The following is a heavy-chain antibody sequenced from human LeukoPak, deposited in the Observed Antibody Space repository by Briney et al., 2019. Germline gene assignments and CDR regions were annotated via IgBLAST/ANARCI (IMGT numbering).Heavy chain of an antibody. D-gene: IGHD3-16*01. CDR2: INPDSGFT. Sequence: ASVKVSCKASGYKFTDDYVHWVRQAPGQGLEFMGWINPDSGFTNYAQKFKGRVTMTRDTSISTAYLEVRSLTSDDTAVYYCAPTAEAYTSWWKVWGQGTLVTVSS. CDR1: GYKFTDDY. J-gene: IGHJ4*02. CDR3: APTAEAYTSWWKV. V-gene: IGHV1-2*02.